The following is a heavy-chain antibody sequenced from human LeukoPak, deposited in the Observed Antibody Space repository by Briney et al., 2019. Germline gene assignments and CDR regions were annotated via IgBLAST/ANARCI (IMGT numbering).Heavy chain of an antibody. D-gene: IGHD5-24*01. CDR2: IIPIFGTA. CDR1: GGTFSSYA. J-gene: IGHJ3*02. V-gene: IGHV1-69*01. Sequence: GSSVKVSCKASGGTFSSYAISWVRQAPGQGLEWMGGIIPIFGTANYAQKFQGRVTITADESTSTAYMELSSLRSEDTAVYYCARDGKDVRNVKRWLQFSDAFDIWGQGTMVTVSS. CDR3: ARDGKDVRNVKRWLQFSDAFDI.